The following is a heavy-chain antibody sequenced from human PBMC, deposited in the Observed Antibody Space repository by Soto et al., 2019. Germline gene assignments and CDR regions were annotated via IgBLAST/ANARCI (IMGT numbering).Heavy chain of an antibody. CDR2: IYYSGST. V-gene: IGHV4-59*01. CDR1: GGSISSYY. Sequence: QVQLQESGPGLVKPSETLSLTCTVSGGSISSYYWSWILQPPGKGLEWIGYIYYSGSTNYNPSLKRRVTISVDNSKNKFSQMLSSGTAADTAVDYCARDPGAGSMPAFDIWGQGTMVTVSS. CDR3: ARDPGAGSMPAFDI. D-gene: IGHD6-19*01. J-gene: IGHJ3*02.